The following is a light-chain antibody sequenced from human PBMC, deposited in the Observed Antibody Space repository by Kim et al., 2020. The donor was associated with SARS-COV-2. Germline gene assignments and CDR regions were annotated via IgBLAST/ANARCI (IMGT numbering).Light chain of an antibody. CDR1: SNDIGGYNS. CDR3: CSYAGSYTLV. Sequence: QSVTIPCTGTSNDIGGYNSVSWFQQHPGKAPKLMIYEVRQRPSGVPDRFSGSKSGNTASLTISGLQAEDEADYYCCSYAGSYTLVFGGGTQLTVL. V-gene: IGLV2-11*01. CDR2: EVR. J-gene: IGLJ3*02.